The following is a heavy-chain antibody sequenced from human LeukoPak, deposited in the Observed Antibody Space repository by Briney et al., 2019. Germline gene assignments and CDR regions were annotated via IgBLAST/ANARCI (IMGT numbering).Heavy chain of an antibody. CDR2: ISSSGSTI. J-gene: IGHJ5*02. V-gene: IGHV3-48*03. CDR1: GFTFSRYE. D-gene: IGHD5-12*01. CDR3: ASDEYSGYDNWFDP. Sequence: PGGSLRLSCAASGFTFSRYEMNWVRQARGKGLEGVSYISSSGSTIYHADSVKGRFTISRDNAKNSLYLQMNSLRAEDTAVYYCASDEYSGYDNWFDPWGQGTLVTASS.